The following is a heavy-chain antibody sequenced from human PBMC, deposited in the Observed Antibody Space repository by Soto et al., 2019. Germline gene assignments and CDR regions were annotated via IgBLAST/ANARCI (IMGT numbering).Heavy chain of an antibody. CDR3: ARLDGNDYDMSGYYYYYYGMDV. V-gene: IGHV3-11*01. D-gene: IGHD3-22*01. J-gene: IGHJ6*02. Sequence: QVQLVESGGGLVKPGGSLRLSCAASGFTFSDYYMSWIRQAPGKGLEWISYISSSGSTIYYADSVKGRFTISRDNARNSLYLQMNSLRAEATAVYYCARLDGNDYDMSGYYYYYYGMDVWGQGTTVTVSS. CDR1: GFTFSDYY. CDR2: ISSSGSTI.